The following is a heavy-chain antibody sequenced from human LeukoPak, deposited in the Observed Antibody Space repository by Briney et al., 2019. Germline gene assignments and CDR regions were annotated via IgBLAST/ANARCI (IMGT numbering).Heavy chain of an antibody. CDR3: ARDRPGIAVAGRGGLFDY. J-gene: IGHJ4*02. Sequence: SETLSLTCTVSGDSISSYHWSWIRQPPGKGLEWIGYISYSGGPNYNPSHKSRVTISVDTSKNQFSLKLTSVTAADTAVYYCARDRPGIAVAGRGGLFDYWGQGTLVTVSS. CDR1: GDSISSYH. D-gene: IGHD6-19*01. CDR2: ISYSGGP. V-gene: IGHV4-59*01.